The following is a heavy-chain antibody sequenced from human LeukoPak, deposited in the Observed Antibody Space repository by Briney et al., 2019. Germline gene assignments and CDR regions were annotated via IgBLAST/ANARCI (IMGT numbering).Heavy chain of an antibody. CDR2: VDTSGST. CDR3: ARFFRQQNYWYLDV. V-gene: IGHV4-59*10. D-gene: IGHD6-13*01. CDR1: MQSLTTYY. Sequence: SETLSLTCSVSMQSLTTYYWTWIRQPARQGLEWIGRVDTSGSTNFNPSLGSRVTMSIDTSKSQFSLTLNSVTAADTAVYYCARFFRQQNYWYLDVWGRGILVTVSS. J-gene: IGHJ2*01.